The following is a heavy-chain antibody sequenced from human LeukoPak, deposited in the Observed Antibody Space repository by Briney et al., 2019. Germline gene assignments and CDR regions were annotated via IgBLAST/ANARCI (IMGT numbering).Heavy chain of an antibody. CDR2: ISYDGSNK. D-gene: IGHD3-22*01. CDR1: GFTFSTYS. J-gene: IGHJ4*02. V-gene: IGHV3-30*03. Sequence: GGSLRLSCAASGFTFSTYSMNWVRQAPGKGLEWVAVISYDGSNKYYADSVKGRFTISRDNSKNALYLQMNSLRAEDTAVYYCATDYYDSSGGLDYWGQGTLVTVSS. CDR3: ATDYYDSSGGLDY.